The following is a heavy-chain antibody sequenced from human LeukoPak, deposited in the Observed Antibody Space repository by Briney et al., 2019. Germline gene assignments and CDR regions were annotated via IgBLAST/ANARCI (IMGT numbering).Heavy chain of an antibody. J-gene: IGHJ4*02. D-gene: IGHD4-17*01. CDR1: GGSFSGYY. V-gene: IGHV4-34*01. CDR2: INHSGST. CDR3: ARGVDYGDQFDY. Sequence: PSETLSLTCAVYGGSFSGYYWSWIRQPPGKGLEWIGEINHSGSTNYNPSLKSRVTMSVDTPKNQFSLKLSSVTAADTAVYYCARGVDYGDQFDYWGQGTLVTVSS.